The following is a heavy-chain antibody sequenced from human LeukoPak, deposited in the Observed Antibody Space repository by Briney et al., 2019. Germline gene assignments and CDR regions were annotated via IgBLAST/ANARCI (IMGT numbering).Heavy chain of an antibody. CDR3: ARDGELTPYYYYYYMDV. Sequence: SETLSLTCTVSGGSISSYYWSWIRQPAGKGLEWIGRIYTSGSTNYNPSLKSRVTMSVDTSKNQFSLKLSSVTAADTAVYYCARDGELTPYYYYYYMDVWGKGTTVTVSS. CDR2: IYTSGST. V-gene: IGHV4-4*07. CDR1: GGSISSYY. D-gene: IGHD1-7*01. J-gene: IGHJ6*03.